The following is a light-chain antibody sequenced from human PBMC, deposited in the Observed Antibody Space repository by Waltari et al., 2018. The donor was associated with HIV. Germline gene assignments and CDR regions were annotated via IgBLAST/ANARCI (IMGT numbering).Light chain of an antibody. CDR3: QQYNDWLALT. J-gene: IGKJ4*01. CDR2: GAS. Sequence: MTQSPATVSVSPGARVTLSCTASHSIFNNVAWYQQRRGQAPRLVIYGASTRVTGVPDRFSGSGSGTEFTLTISSVQSEDFALYFCQQYNDWLALTFGGGTKVEV. V-gene: IGKV3-15*01. CDR1: HSIFNN.